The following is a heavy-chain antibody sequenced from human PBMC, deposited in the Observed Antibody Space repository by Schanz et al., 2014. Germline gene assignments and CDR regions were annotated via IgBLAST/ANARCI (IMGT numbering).Heavy chain of an antibody. D-gene: IGHD3-10*01. CDR3: ARAKRFGDMDV. V-gene: IGHV1-18*04. Sequence: VQSVHSGTEVQKLGASVKVSCQTSGYTFPSYGISWVRQAPGQGLEWMGWISAYNGHTDYAQKLQGRVTLTTDTSTSTAYMELRNLRSDDTAVYYCARAKRFGDMDVWGQGTTVTVSS. CDR1: GYTFPSYG. J-gene: IGHJ6*02. CDR2: ISAYNGHT.